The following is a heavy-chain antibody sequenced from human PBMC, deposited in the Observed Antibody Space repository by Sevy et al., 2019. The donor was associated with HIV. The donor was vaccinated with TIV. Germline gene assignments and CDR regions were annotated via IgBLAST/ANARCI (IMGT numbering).Heavy chain of an antibody. Sequence: SETLSLTCTVSGGSISNRWSWIRQPAGKGLEWIGRTYPSGSPNYNPSLKSRVAMSVDTSKNQFSLKLSSVTAADTAVYYCARGGVSTTTPFDYWGQGTLVTVSS. CDR3: ARGGVSTTTPFDY. CDR2: TYPSGSP. J-gene: IGHJ4*02. D-gene: IGHD3-16*02. V-gene: IGHV4-4*07. CDR1: GGSISNR.